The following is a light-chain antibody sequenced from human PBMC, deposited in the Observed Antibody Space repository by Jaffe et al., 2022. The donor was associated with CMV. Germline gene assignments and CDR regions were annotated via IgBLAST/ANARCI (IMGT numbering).Light chain of an antibody. J-gene: IGLJ1*01. Sequence: QSALTQPPSVSGAPGQTVTISCTGSSSNIGAGHDVHWYQQLPGTDPKLLIYDNNNRPSGVPDRFSGSKSGTSASLAITGLQAEDEADYYCQSSDSSLSASRGFVFGTGTKVTVL. V-gene: IGLV1-40*01. CDR1: SSNIGAGHD. CDR3: QSSDSSLSASRGFV. CDR2: DNN.